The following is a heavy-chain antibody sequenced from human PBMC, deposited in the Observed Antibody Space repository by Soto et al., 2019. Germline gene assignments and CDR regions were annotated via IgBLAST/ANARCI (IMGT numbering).Heavy chain of an antibody. CDR2: TSSSGSTI. CDR3: AREGGIVVVPAAIDYYYGMDV. J-gene: IGHJ6*02. CDR1: GFTLSSYE. Sequence: EVQLVESGGGLVQPGGSLRLSCAASGFTLSSYEMNWVRQAPGKGLEWVSYTSSSGSTIYYADSVKGRFTISRDNAKNSLYLQMNSLRAEDTAVYYCAREGGIVVVPAAIDYYYGMDVWGQGTTVTVSS. V-gene: IGHV3-48*03. D-gene: IGHD2-2*01.